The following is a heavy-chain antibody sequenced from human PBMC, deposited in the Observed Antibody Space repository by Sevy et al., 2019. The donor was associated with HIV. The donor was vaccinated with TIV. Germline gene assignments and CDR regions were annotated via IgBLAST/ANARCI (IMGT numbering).Heavy chain of an antibody. D-gene: IGHD6-19*01. CDR1: GGSISSGGYY. Sequence: SETLSLTCTVSGGSISSGGYYWSWIRQHPGKGLEWIGYIYYSGSTYYNPSLKSRVTISVDTSKNQFSLKRSSVTAADTAVYYCARLGYSSGWYDYWGQGTLVTVSS. CDR2: IYYSGST. J-gene: IGHJ4*02. V-gene: IGHV4-31*03. CDR3: ARLGYSSGWYDY.